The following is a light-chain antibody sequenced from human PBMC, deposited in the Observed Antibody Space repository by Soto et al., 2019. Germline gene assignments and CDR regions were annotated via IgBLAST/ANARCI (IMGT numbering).Light chain of an antibody. CDR1: QSVGSY. CDR2: DAS. V-gene: IGKV3-11*01. Sequence: EIALTQSPATLSLTPGERATLSCRASQSVGSYLAWYQHKPGQAPRLLIYDASNRATGIPTRFSGSGSGTDFTLTINSLEPEDFAVYYCQQRYNWPPKIFGQGTKLEIK. CDR3: QQRYNWPPKI. J-gene: IGKJ2*01.